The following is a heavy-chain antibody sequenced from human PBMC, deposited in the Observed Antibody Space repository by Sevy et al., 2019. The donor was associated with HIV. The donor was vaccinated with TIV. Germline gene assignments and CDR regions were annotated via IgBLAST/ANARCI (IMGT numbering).Heavy chain of an antibody. CDR1: GGSISSYY. CDR2: IYYSGST. CDR3: ARVGLIAAAGTVNYYFDY. D-gene: IGHD6-13*01. Sequence: SETLSLTCTVSGGSISSYYWSWIRQPPGKGLEWIGYIYYSGSTNYNPSLKSRVTISVDTSKNQFSLKLSSVTAADTAVYYCARVGLIAAAGTVNYYFDYWGQGTLVTVSS. J-gene: IGHJ4*02. V-gene: IGHV4-59*13.